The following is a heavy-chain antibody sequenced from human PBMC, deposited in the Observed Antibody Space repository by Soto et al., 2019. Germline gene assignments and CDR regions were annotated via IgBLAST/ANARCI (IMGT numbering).Heavy chain of an antibody. Sequence: GSLRLSCAASGFTFSSYGMHWVRQAPGKGLEWVAVISYDGSNKYYADSVKGRFTISRDNSKNTLYLQMNSLRAEDTAVYYCAKDRRTQWPLWYWGQGTLVTVSS. V-gene: IGHV3-30*18. J-gene: IGHJ4*02. CDR3: AKDRRTQWPLWY. CDR1: GFTFSSYG. CDR2: ISYDGSNK. D-gene: IGHD6-19*01.